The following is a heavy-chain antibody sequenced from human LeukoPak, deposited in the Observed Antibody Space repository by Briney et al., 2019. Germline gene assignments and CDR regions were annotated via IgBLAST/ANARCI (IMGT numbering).Heavy chain of an antibody. J-gene: IGHJ4*02. Sequence: GGSLRLSCAASGFYFSNHAMSWVRQAPGKGLEWVSGIIGIGGSTYYADSVKGRFTISRDNSKNTLYLQMNSLKAEDTAIYYCAKQLTTVVTNFDYWGQGTLVTVSS. V-gene: IGHV3-23*01. CDR2: IIGIGGST. CDR1: GFYFSNHA. D-gene: IGHD4-23*01. CDR3: AKQLTTVVTNFDY.